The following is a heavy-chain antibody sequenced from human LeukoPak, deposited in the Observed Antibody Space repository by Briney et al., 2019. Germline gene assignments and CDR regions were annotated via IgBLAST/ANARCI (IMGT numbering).Heavy chain of an antibody. V-gene: IGHV4-34*01. CDR2: INHSGST. Sequence: SETLSLTCAVYGGSFSGYYWSWIRQPPGKGLEWIGEINHSGSTNYNPSLKSRVTISVDTSKNQFSLKLSSVTAADTAVHYCARGRIVVVPAAMRYLDCWGQGTLVTVSS. J-gene: IGHJ4*02. CDR1: GGSFSGYY. CDR3: ARGRIVVVPAAMRYLDC. D-gene: IGHD2-2*01.